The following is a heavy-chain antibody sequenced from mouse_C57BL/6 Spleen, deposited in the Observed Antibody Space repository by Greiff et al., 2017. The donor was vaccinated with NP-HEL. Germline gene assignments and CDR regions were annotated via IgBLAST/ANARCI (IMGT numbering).Heavy chain of an antibody. CDR3: ARNFFTTVVATEWYFDV. D-gene: IGHD1-1*01. Sequence: QVQLKESGPGLVAPSQSLSITCTVSGFSFTSYAISWVRQPPGKGLEWLGVIWTGGGTNYNSALKSRLSISKDNSKSQVFLKMDSLQTDDTARYYCARNFFTTVVATEWYFDVWGTGTTVTVSS. J-gene: IGHJ1*03. V-gene: IGHV2-9-1*01. CDR1: GFSFTSYA. CDR2: IWTGGGT.